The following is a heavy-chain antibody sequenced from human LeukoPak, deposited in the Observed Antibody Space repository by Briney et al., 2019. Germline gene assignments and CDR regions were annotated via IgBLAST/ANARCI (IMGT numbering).Heavy chain of an antibody. D-gene: IGHD6-19*01. V-gene: IGHV3-30*03. CDR3: ARSGWSYNWFGP. CDR2: ISYDGSNK. J-gene: IGHJ5*02. Sequence: GGSLRLSCAASGFTLSNAWMNWVRQAPGKGLEWVAVISYDGSNKYYADSVKGRFTISRDNSKNTLYLQMNSLRAEDTAVYYCARSGWSYNWFGPWGQGTLVTVSS. CDR1: GFTLSNAW.